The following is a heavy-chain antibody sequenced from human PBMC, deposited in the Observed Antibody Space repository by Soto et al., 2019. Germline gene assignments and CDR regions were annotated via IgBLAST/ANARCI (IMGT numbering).Heavy chain of an antibody. V-gene: IGHV3-30-3*01. J-gene: IGHJ4*02. CDR3: ARDGFRRQMTTADY. D-gene: IGHD4-17*01. CDR2: ISYDGSNK. Sequence: PGGSLRLSCAASGFTFSSYAMHWVRQAPGKGLEWVAVISYDGSNKYYADSVKGRFTISRDNSKNTLYLQMNSLRAEDTAVYYCARDGFRRQMTTADYWGQGTLVTVSS. CDR1: GFTFSSYA.